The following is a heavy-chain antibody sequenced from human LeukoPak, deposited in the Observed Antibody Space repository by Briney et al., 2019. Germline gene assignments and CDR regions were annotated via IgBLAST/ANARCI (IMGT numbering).Heavy chain of an antibody. V-gene: IGHV1-69*13. CDR1: GGTFSSYA. Sequence: SVKVSCKASGGTFSSYAISWVRQAPAQGLEWMGGIIPIFGTANYAQKFQGRVTITADESTGTAYMELSSLRSEDTAVYYCARDPQGGSVGGAFDIWGQGTMVTVSS. CDR2: IIPIFGTA. J-gene: IGHJ3*02. D-gene: IGHD3-10*01. CDR3: ARDPQGGSVGGAFDI.